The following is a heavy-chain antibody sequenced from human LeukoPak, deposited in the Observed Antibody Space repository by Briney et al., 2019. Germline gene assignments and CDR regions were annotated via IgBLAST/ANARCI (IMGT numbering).Heavy chain of an antibody. V-gene: IGHV3-7*01. J-gene: IGHJ4*02. CDR1: GFTFSSYW. Sequence: PGGSLRLSCAASGFTFSSYWMSWVRQAPGKGLEWVANIKQDGSEKYYVDSVKGRFTISRDNAKNSLYLQMNGLRAEDTAVYYCARSSGYYYGGSGYWGQGTLVTVSS. CDR2: IKQDGSEK. D-gene: IGHD3-22*01. CDR3: ARSSGYYYGGSGY.